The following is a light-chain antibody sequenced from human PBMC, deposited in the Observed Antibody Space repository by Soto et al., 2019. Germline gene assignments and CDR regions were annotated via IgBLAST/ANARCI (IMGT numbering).Light chain of an antibody. V-gene: IGKV1-39*01. CDR1: QSISDF. Sequence: IVMTQSPDSLAVSLGERATITCRASQSISDFLNWYQQKPGRAPKLLIYGASTLQSGVPTRFSGSGSGTDFTLTISSLQPEDFAIYYCQQTYTTPEITFGQGTRLEIK. J-gene: IGKJ5*01. CDR2: GAS. CDR3: QQTYTTPEIT.